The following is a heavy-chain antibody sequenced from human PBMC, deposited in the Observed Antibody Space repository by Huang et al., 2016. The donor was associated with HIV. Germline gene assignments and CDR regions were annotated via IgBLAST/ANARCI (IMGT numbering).Heavy chain of an antibody. V-gene: IGHV1-18*01. D-gene: IGHD3-22*01. Sequence: QIQLMQSGPELKQPGASVKVSCKASGYTFTSYGITWGGQAPGQGPEWMGWISASSGDTEYAQKFQGRVTLTTDPSTNIAYMELRSLRSDDTAKYYCARDPKYHRIGYYRQRRGIDIWGQGTMVIVSS. CDR2: ISASSGDT. CDR1: GYTFTSYG. CDR3: ARDPKYHRIGYYRQRRGIDI. J-gene: IGHJ3*02.